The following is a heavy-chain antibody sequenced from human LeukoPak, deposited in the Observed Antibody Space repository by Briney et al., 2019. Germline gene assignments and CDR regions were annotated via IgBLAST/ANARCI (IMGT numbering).Heavy chain of an antibody. V-gene: IGHV3-7*01. J-gene: IGHJ4*02. CDR1: GLTFSSYW. D-gene: IGHD5-18*01. Sequence: GGSLRLSCAASGLTFSSYWMSWVRQAPGKGLEWVANIKQDGSEKYYVDSVKGRFTISRDNAKNSLYLQMNSLRAEDTAVYYCASRFEYSYSFEDYGVVYFDYWGQGTLVTVSS. CDR3: ASRFEYSYSFEDYGVVYFDY. CDR2: IKQDGSEK.